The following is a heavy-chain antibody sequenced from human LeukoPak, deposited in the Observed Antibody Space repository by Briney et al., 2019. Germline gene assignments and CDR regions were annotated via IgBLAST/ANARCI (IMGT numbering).Heavy chain of an antibody. Sequence: GSSVKVSCKASGGTFSSYAIIWVRQAPGQGLEWMGGIIPIFGTANYAQKFQGRVTITTDESTSTAYMELSSLRSEDTAVYYCARAEYSGSYTGYAFDIWGQGTMVTVSS. D-gene: IGHD1-26*01. CDR3: ARAEYSGSYTGYAFDI. CDR2: IIPIFGTA. CDR1: GGTFSSYA. V-gene: IGHV1-69*05. J-gene: IGHJ3*02.